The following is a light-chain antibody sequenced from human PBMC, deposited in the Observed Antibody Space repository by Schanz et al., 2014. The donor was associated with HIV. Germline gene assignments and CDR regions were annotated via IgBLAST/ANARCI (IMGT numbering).Light chain of an antibody. CDR2: SAS. CDR1: QSVSSF. Sequence: EIVLTQSPGTLSLSPGERATLSCRASQSVSSFLAWYQQKPGQAPRLLIYSASYRAPGVPARFSGSGSGTDFTRTISRLEPEDFALYYCQQGGSWPLTFGGGTTVEI. CDR3: QQGGSWPLT. V-gene: IGKV3-11*01. J-gene: IGKJ4*01.